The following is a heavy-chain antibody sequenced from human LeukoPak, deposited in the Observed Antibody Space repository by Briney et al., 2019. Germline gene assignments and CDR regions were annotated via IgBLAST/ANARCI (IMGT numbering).Heavy chain of an antibody. CDR3: ARDRKSWANYYGMDV. CDR2: ISSSGSTI. D-gene: IGHD6-13*01. J-gene: IGHJ6*02. Sequence: PGGSLRLSCAASGFTFSSYEMNWVRQAPGKGLEWVSYISSSGSTIYYADSVKGRFTISRDNAKNSLYLQMNSLRAEDTAVYYRARDRKSWANYYGMDVWGQGTTVTVSS. V-gene: IGHV3-48*03. CDR1: GFTFSSYE.